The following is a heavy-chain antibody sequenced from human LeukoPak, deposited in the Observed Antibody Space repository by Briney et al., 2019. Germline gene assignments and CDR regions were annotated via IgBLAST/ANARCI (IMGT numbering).Heavy chain of an antibody. CDR2: ISGSASST. J-gene: IGHJ5*02. Sequence: GGSLKLSCAASGFTFSSYSMNWVRQAPGKGLEWVSAISGSASSTYHADSVKGRFTISRDNSKNTLYLQMNSLRAEDTAVYYCARVLYYYGSGSYIEGDNWFDPWGQGTLVTVSS. CDR3: ARVLYYYGSGSYIEGDNWFDP. D-gene: IGHD3-10*01. CDR1: GFTFSSYS. V-gene: IGHV3-23*01.